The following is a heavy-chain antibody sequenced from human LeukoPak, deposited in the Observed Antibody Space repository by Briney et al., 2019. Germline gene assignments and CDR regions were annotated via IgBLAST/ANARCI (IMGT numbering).Heavy chain of an antibody. CDR3: AKVGATVFDY. CDR1: GFTFDDYA. V-gene: IGHV3-9*01. CDR2: ISWNSGSI. D-gene: IGHD1-26*01. J-gene: IGHJ4*02. Sequence: PGGSLRLSCAASGFTFDDYAMHWVRQAPGKGLEWVSGISWNSGSIGYADSVKGRFTISRDNAKNSLYLQMNSLRAEDTAVYYCAKVGATVFDYWGQGTLVTVSS.